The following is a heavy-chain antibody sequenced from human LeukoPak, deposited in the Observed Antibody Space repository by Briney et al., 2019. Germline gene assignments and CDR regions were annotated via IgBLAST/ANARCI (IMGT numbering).Heavy chain of an antibody. CDR1: GGSFSGYY. CDR3: AREVSSTWFEWFDP. Sequence: SETLSLTCAVYGGSFSGYYWSWIRQPPGKGLEWIGEINHSGSTNYNPSLKSRVTISVDTSKNQFSLKLSSVTAADTAVYYCAREVSSTWFEWFDPWGQGTLVTVSS. CDR2: INHSGST. J-gene: IGHJ5*02. D-gene: IGHD6-13*01. V-gene: IGHV4-34*01.